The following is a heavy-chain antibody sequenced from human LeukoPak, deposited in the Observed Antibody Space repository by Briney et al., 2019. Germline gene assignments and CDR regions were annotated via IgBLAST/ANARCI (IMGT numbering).Heavy chain of an antibody. CDR2: MNPNSGNT. J-gene: IGHJ6*02. V-gene: IGHV1-8*01. CDR3: ARGDIVVVPAAIYYYYYGMDV. CDR1: GYTFTSYD. Sequence: ASVKVSCKASGYTFTSYDFNWLRQATGQGLEWMGWMNPNSGNTGYAQKFQGRVTMTRNTSISTAYMELSSLRSEDTAVYYCARGDIVVVPAAIYYYYYGMDVWGQGTTVTVSS. D-gene: IGHD2-2*01.